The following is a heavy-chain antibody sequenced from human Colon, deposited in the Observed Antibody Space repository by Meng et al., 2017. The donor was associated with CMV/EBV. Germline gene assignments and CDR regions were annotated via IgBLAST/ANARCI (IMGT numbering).Heavy chain of an antibody. Sequence: VPGVELGGGVVQPGEALVLVCAASGIPFSSPGMHWVRQAPGKGLEWVALIRHDGSNEYYAESVRGRFTISRDNSKNTVYLQMNSLRSEDTAVYYCARDKGVRTFDTWGQGILVTVSS. CDR3: ARDKGVRTFDT. J-gene: IGHJ4*02. D-gene: IGHD2-21*01. V-gene: IGHV3-30*02. CDR1: GIPFSSPG. CDR2: IRHDGSNE.